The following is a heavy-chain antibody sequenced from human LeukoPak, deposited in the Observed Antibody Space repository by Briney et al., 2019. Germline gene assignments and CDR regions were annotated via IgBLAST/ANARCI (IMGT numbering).Heavy chain of an antibody. CDR2: IWYDGSNK. D-gene: IGHD2-15*01. Sequence: GRSLRLSCAASGFTFSSYGMHWVRQAPGKGLEWVAVIWYDGSNKYYADSVKGRFTISRDNSKNTLYLQMNSLRPEDTAVYYCAKGYCSGGSCYWGDYWGQGTLVTVSS. CDR1: GFTFSSYG. CDR3: AKGYCSGGSCYWGDY. V-gene: IGHV3-33*03. J-gene: IGHJ4*02.